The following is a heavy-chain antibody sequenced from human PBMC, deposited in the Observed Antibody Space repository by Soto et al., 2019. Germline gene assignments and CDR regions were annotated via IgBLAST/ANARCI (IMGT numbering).Heavy chain of an antibody. V-gene: IGHV4-59*01. CDR3: ARASSSQPYYDFWSGYHPPGWFDP. D-gene: IGHD3-3*01. Sequence: QVQLQESGPGLVKPSETLSLTCTVSGGSISSYYWSWIRQPPGKGLEWIGYIYYSGSTNYNPSLKSRVNISVDTSKNQFSLKLSSVTAADTAVYYCARASSSQPYYDFWSGYHPPGWFDPWGQGTLVTVSS. CDR1: GGSISSYY. J-gene: IGHJ5*02. CDR2: IYYSGST.